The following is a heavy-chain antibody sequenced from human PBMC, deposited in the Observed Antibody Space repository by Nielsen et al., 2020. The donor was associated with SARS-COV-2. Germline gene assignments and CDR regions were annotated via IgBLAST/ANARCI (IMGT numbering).Heavy chain of an antibody. V-gene: IGHV3-30*18. D-gene: IGHD5-24*01. CDR1: GFTFSSLA. Sequence: GESLKISCAASGFTFSSLAMHWVRQAPGKGLEWVAVVSYDGRQKYYGDSVKGRFTVSRDNSKNTLFLQMTSLGAEDTAVYYCAKDSSIDGYYYYTGMDAWGQGTTVTVSS. J-gene: IGHJ6*02. CDR2: VSYDGRQK. CDR3: AKDSSIDGYYYYTGMDA.